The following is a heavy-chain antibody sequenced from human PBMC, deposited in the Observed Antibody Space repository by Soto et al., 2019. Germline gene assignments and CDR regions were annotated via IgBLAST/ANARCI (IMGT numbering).Heavy chain of an antibody. Sequence: GGSLRPSCAASGFTFNNYTMHWVRQAPGKGLEWVSSISSSSSYIYYADSVKGRFTISRDNAKNSLYLQMNNLRAEDTAVYYCAHIYGGNSFDYWGQGTLVTVSS. V-gene: IGHV3-21*01. J-gene: IGHJ4*02. CDR2: ISSSSSYI. D-gene: IGHD2-21*02. CDR1: GFTFNNYT. CDR3: AHIYGGNSFDY.